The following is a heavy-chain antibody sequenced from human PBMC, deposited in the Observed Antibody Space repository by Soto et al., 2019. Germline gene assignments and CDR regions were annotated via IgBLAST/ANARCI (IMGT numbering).Heavy chain of an antibody. Sequence: SETLSLTCTVSGGSISSGGYYWSWIRQHPGKGLEWIRYIYYSGSTYYNPSLKSRVTISVDTSKNQFSLKLSSVTAADTAVYYCARDITGSFGYWGQGTLVTVSS. J-gene: IGHJ4*02. CDR3: ARDITGSFGY. V-gene: IGHV4-31*03. D-gene: IGHD1-20*01. CDR2: IYYSGST. CDR1: GGSISSGGYY.